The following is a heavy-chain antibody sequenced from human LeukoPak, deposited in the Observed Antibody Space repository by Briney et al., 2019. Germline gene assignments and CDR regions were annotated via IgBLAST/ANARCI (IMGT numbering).Heavy chain of an antibody. D-gene: IGHD3-10*02. Sequence: GGSLRLSCAASGFTFSNFGMHWVRQAPGKGLECVAVISFDGRNTYYADSVKGRFTISRDNSKNTLYLQMNSLRPEDTALFYCARDRNYVGTLDYWGQGTLVTVSS. J-gene: IGHJ4*02. CDR3: ARDRNYVGTLDY. CDR1: GFTFSNFG. V-gene: IGHV3-30*03. CDR2: ISFDGRNT.